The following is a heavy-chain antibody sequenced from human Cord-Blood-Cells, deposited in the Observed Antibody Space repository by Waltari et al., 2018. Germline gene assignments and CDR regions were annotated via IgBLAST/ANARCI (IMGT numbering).Heavy chain of an antibody. CDR2: INHSGST. CDR3: ARDVADCSGGSWYHAFDI. D-gene: IGHD2-15*01. J-gene: IGHJ3*02. CDR1: GGSFSGYY. Sequence: QVQLQQWGAGLLKPSETLSLTCAVYGGSFSGYYWRWIRQPPGKGLEWIGEINHSGSTNYNPSLKSRVTISVDTSKNQFSLKLSSVTAADTAVYYCARDVADCSGGSWYHAFDIWGQGTMVTVSS. V-gene: IGHV4-34*01.